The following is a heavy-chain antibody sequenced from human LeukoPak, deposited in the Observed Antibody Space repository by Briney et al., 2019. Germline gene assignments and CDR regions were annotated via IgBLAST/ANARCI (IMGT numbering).Heavy chain of an antibody. CDR3: ARGPYGSGSYYNKRGWFDP. D-gene: IGHD3-10*01. V-gene: IGHV4-34*01. J-gene: IGHJ5*02. CDR2: INHSGST. CDR1: GGSFSGYY. Sequence: SETLSLTCAVYGGSFSGYYWSWIRQPPGKGLEWIGEINHSGSTNYNPSLRSRVTISVDTSKSQFSLKLSSVTAADTAVYYCARGPYGSGSYYNKRGWFDPWGQGTLVTVSS.